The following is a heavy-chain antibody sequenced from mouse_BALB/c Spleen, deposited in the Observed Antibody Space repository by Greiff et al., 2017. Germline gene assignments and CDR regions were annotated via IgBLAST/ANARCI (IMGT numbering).Heavy chain of an antibody. Sequence: VQLQQSGAELARPGASVKLSCKASGYTFTSYWMQWVKQRPGQGLEWIGAIYPGDGDTRYTQKFKGKATLTADKSSSTAYMQLSSLASEDSAVYYCARGPYGSPFDYWGQGTTLTVSS. CDR1: GYTFTSYW. CDR3: ARGPYGSPFDY. D-gene: IGHD1-1*01. V-gene: IGHV1-87*01. J-gene: IGHJ2*01. CDR2: IYPGDGDT.